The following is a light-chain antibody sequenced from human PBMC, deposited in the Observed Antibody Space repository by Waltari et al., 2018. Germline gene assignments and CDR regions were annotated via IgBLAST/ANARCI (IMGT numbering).Light chain of an antibody. CDR3: QQYNSIPWT. Sequence: DIQMTLSPSTLSASVGDRVIITCRASQSINSWLAWYQQKAGAAPKLLIYKASTLESGVASRFSGGGSGTEFTLTISSLQPDDFATYFCQQYNSIPWTFGQGTKVEIK. V-gene: IGKV1-5*03. CDR2: KAS. CDR1: QSINSW. J-gene: IGKJ1*01.